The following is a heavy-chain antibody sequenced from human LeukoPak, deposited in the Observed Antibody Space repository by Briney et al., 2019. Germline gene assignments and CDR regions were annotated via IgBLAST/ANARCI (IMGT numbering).Heavy chain of an antibody. CDR1: GFTFSSYS. J-gene: IGHJ3*02. CDR2: IRYDGSNK. D-gene: IGHD2-15*01. CDR3: AKGATPVPWAFDI. Sequence: PGGSLRLSCAASGFTFSSYSMHWVRQAPGKGLEWVAFIRYDGSNKYYADSVKGRFTISRDNSKNTLYLQMNSLRAEDTAVYYCAKGATPVPWAFDIWGQGTMVTVSS. V-gene: IGHV3-30*02.